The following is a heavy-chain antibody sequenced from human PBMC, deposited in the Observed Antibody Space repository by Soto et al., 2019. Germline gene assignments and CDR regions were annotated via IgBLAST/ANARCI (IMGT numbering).Heavy chain of an antibody. J-gene: IGHJ5*02. Sequence: SETLSLTCTVSGGSISDYYWSWTRQPPGKGLEWIGYIYYSGSTNYNPSLKSRVTISVDTSKNQFSLKLSSVTAADTAVYYCAREGLDYDFWSGYYTGNCFDPWGQGTLVTVSS. CDR2: IYYSGST. V-gene: IGHV4-59*01. CDR1: GGSISDYY. CDR3: AREGLDYDFWSGYYTGNCFDP. D-gene: IGHD3-3*01.